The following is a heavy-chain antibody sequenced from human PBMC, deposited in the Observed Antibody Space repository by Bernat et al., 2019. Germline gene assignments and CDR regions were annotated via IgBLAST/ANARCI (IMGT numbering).Heavy chain of an antibody. Sequence: EVQLVQSGAEVKKPGESLKISCKGSGYSFTTYWIGWVRQVPGKGLEWMGIIYPGDSDTRYSPSFQGQVTISADKSIDTAYLQWSSLRSEDTAVYYCASRGRKGGSVSENDYWGQGTLVTVSS. V-gene: IGHV5-51*01. D-gene: IGHD2-15*01. CDR2: IYPGDSDT. CDR1: GYSFTTYW. J-gene: IGHJ4*02. CDR3: ASRGRKGGSVSENDY.